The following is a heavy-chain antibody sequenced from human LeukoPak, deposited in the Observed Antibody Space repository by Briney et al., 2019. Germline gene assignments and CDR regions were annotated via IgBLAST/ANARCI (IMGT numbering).Heavy chain of an antibody. CDR2: MKHDGIEK. Sequence: GGSLRLSCAASGFTFGSYWMTWVRQAPGKGLEWVANMKHDGIEKYEVDSVKGRFTISRHNTKNSLYLQMNSLRDEDTAVYYCAREGREGYNYPALDFWGQGILVTVSS. CDR3: AREGREGYNYPALDF. CDR1: GFTFGSYW. J-gene: IGHJ4*02. D-gene: IGHD5-24*01. V-gene: IGHV3-7*05.